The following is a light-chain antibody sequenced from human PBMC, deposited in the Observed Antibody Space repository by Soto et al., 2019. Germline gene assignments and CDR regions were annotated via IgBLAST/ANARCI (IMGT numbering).Light chain of an antibody. CDR2: EVS. CDR1: SSDVGGYNY. CDR3: SSYGGYNNVI. Sequence: QSALTQPPSASGSPGQSVTISCTRTSSDVGGYNYVSWYQQHPDKAPKLIIYEVSKRPSGVPDRFSGSKSGNTASLTVSGLQAEDEADYYCSSYGGYNNVIFGGGTKLTVL. V-gene: IGLV2-8*01. J-gene: IGLJ2*01.